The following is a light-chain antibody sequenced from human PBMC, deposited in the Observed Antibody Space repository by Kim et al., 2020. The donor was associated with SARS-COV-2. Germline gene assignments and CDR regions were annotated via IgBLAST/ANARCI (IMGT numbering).Light chain of an antibody. V-gene: IGKV3-11*01. CDR1: QSVSSY. CDR3: QQRSNWPLT. CDR2: DAS. J-gene: IGKJ4*01. Sequence: LSPGERATLSCRASQSVSSYLACYQQKPGQAPRLLIYDASNRATGIPARFSGSGSGTDFTLTISSLEPEDFAVYYCQQRSNWPLTFGGGTKVDIK.